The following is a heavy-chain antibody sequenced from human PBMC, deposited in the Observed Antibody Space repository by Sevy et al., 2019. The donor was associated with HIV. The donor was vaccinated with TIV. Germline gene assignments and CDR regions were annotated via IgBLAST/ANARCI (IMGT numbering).Heavy chain of an antibody. V-gene: IGHV3-33*01. CDR1: GFTFSNYG. CDR2: IWNDGSNK. CDR3: ARGGDFNDRSAKRDFDY. Sequence: GGSLRPSCAASGFTFSNYGMHWVRQAPGKGLEWVAVIWNDGSNKYYADSVKGRFTISRDNSKNTLYLQMNSLGVEDTAVYFCARGGDFNDRSAKRDFDYWGQGTLVTVSS. J-gene: IGHJ4*02. D-gene: IGHD3-22*01.